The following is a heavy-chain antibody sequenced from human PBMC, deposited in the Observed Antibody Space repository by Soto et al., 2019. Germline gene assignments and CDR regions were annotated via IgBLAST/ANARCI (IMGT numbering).Heavy chain of an antibody. Sequence: EVQLLDSGGGLVQPGGSLRLSCAASGFTFSNYAMTWVRQGPGKGLEWVSGISGSGGRSYYADSWKGRFTISRDNSKSTLYLQMNSLRAEDTAVYYCAKAYFVWSSEQPYYFDYWGQGTLVTVSS. J-gene: IGHJ4*02. D-gene: IGHD3-16*01. V-gene: IGHV3-23*01. CDR1: GFTFSNYA. CDR2: ISGSGGRS. CDR3: AKAYFVWSSEQPYYFDY.